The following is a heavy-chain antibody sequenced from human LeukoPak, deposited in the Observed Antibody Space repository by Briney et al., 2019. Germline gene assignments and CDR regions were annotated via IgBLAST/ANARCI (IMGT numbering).Heavy chain of an antibody. CDR2: IYYSGST. Sequence: PSETLSLTCTVSGASISSYYWSWIRQPPGKGLEWIGYIYYSGSTNYNPSLKSRVTISVDTSKNQFSLRLSSVTAADTAVYYCARHRYYYDSSGYYYQPWGQGTLVTVSS. CDR1: GASISSYY. CDR3: ARHRYYYDSSGYYYQP. D-gene: IGHD3-22*01. V-gene: IGHV4-59*01. J-gene: IGHJ5*02.